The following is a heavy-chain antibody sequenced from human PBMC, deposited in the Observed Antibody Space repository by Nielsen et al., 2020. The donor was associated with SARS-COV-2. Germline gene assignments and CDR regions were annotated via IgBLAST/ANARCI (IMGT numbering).Heavy chain of an antibody. J-gene: IGHJ6*02. D-gene: IGHD3-3*01. V-gene: IGHV1-69*13. CDR3: ARGNYDFWSGYPYYHYGMDV. CDR2: IIPIFGTA. CDR1: GGTFSSYA. Sequence: SVKVSCKASGGTFSSYAISWVRQAPGQGLEWMGGIIPIFGTANYAQKFQGRVTITADESTSTAYMELSSLRSEDTAVYYCARGNYDFWSGYPYYHYGMDVWGQGTTVTVSS.